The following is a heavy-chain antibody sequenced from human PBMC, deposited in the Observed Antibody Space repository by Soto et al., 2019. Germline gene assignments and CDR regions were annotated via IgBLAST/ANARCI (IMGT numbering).Heavy chain of an antibody. CDR1: GGSISSGGYY. Sequence: SLTCTVSGGSISSGGYYWSWIRQHPGKGLEWIGYIYYSGSTYYNPSLKSRVTISVDTSKNQFSLKLSSVTAADTAVYYCAREPGDQLLPYYYGMDVWGQGTTVTVSS. V-gene: IGHV4-31*03. J-gene: IGHJ6*02. CDR3: AREPGDQLLPYYYGMDV. D-gene: IGHD2-2*01. CDR2: IYYSGST.